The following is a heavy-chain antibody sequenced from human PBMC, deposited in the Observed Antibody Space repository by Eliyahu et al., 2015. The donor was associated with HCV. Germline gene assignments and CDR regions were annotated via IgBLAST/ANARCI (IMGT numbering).Heavy chain of an antibody. D-gene: IGHD6-19*01. CDR3: AKAAGWYGKGYFDY. CDR1: GFTASGNY. J-gene: IGHJ4*02. V-gene: IGHV3-53*01. CDR2: IYSGGDT. Sequence: EVQLVESGGGVIQPGGSLRLSCAASGFTASGNYMSWVRQAPGKGLEWVSVIYSGGDTYYADSVKGRFTMSRDNSKNTLYLQMNSLRAEDTAVYYCAKAAGWYGKGYFDYWGQGTLVTVSS.